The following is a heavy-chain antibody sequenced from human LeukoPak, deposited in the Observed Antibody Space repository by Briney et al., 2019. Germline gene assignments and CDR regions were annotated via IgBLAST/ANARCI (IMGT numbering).Heavy chain of an antibody. J-gene: IGHJ6*04. Sequence: PGRSLRLSCVASGFTFSSYEMNWVRQAPGKGLEWLSYIGSSDSTTHYADSVKGRFTISRDNSENTLYLQMNSLRAEDTAVYYCARDWVWLAVAGSLMDVWGKGTTVTVSS. V-gene: IGHV3-48*03. CDR1: GFTFSSYE. CDR3: ARDWVWLAVAGSLMDV. CDR2: IGSSDSTT. D-gene: IGHD6-19*01.